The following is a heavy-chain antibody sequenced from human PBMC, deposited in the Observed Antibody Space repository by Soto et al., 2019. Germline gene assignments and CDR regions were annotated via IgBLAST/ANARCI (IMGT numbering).Heavy chain of an antibody. J-gene: IGHJ6*02. D-gene: IGHD3-3*01. CDR1: GFSLSTSGMC. CDR3: ARGVAPYYYYGMDV. V-gene: IGHV2-70*01. Sequence: SGPTLVNPTQTLTLTCTFSGFSLSTSGMCVSWIRQPPGKALEWLALIDWHDDKYYSTSLKTRLTISKDTSKNQVVLTMTNMDPVDTATYYCARGVAPYYYYGMDVWGQGTTVTVSS. CDR2: IDWHDDK.